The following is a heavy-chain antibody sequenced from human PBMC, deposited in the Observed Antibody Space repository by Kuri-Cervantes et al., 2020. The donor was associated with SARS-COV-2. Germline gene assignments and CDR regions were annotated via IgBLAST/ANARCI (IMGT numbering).Heavy chain of an antibody. Sequence: GESLKISCAASGFTVSSNEMSWVRQAPGKGLEWVSYISSSGSTIYYADSVKGRFTISRDNAKNSLYLQMNSLRAEDTAVYYCAREATIFGVVNNDYWGQGTLVTVSS. CDR3: AREATIFGVVNNDY. V-gene: IGHV3-48*03. CDR1: GFTVSSNE. CDR2: ISSSGSTI. D-gene: IGHD3-3*01. J-gene: IGHJ4*02.